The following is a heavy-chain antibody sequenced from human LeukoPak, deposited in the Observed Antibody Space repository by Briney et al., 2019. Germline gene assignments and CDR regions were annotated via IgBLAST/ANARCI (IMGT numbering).Heavy chain of an antibody. J-gene: IGHJ4*02. CDR3: AKDHEVVPAAAGH. CDR2: ISYDGSNK. D-gene: IGHD2-2*01. Sequence: GGSLRLSCAASGFTFSSYAMHWVRQAPGKGLEWVAVISYDGSNKYYADSVKGRFTISRDNSKNTLYLQMNSLRAEDTAVYYCAKDHEVVPAAAGHWGQGTLVTVSS. V-gene: IGHV3-30-3*01. CDR1: GFTFSSYA.